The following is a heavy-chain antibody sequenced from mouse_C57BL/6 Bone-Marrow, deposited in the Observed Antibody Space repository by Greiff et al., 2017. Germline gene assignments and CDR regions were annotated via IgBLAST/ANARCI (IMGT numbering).Heavy chain of an antibody. J-gene: IGHJ2*01. CDR3: ASWDFDY. CDR1: GYTFTSYW. CDR2: IQPDGGST. D-gene: IGHD4-1*01. V-gene: IGHV1-64*01. Sequence: QVQLQQSGAELVKPGASVTLSCKASGYTFTSYWIHWVKQRPGQGLEWIGMIQPDGGSTNYNEKFKSKATMTVDKSSSTAYMQLSSLTSEDSGVYYCASWDFDYWGQGTTLTVSS.